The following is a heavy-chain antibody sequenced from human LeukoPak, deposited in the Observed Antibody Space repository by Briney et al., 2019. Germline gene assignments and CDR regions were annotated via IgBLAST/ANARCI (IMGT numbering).Heavy chain of an antibody. V-gene: IGHV3-73*01. D-gene: IGHD3/OR15-3a*01. Sequence: GGSLKLSCAASGFTFSDSPIHWVRQASGKGLEWVGRVRDKGHSYATGYAASVKGRFINSRDDSKNTAYLQMNSLKTEDTAMYYCARQPQGTGTVDYWGQGTLVTVSS. J-gene: IGHJ4*02. CDR1: GFTFSDSP. CDR2: VRDKGHSYAT. CDR3: ARQPQGTGTVDY.